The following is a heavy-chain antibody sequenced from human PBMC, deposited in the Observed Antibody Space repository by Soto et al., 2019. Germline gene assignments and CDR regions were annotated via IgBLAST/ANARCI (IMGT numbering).Heavy chain of an antibody. CDR1: GFTFSSYS. V-gene: IGHV3-21*01. Sequence: GGSPRLSCAASGFTFSSYSMNWVRQAPGKGLEWVSSISSSSSYIYYADSVKGRFTISRDNAKNSLYLQMNSLRAEDTAVYYCARGRFIAVAGTGSGWYFDYWGQGTLVTVSS. CDR2: ISSSSSYI. J-gene: IGHJ4*02. D-gene: IGHD6-19*01. CDR3: ARGRFIAVAGTGSGWYFDY.